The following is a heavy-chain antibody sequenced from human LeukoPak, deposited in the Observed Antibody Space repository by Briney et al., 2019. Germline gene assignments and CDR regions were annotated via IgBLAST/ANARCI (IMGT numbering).Heavy chain of an antibody. D-gene: IGHD2-2*01. V-gene: IGHV4-39*07. Sequence: PSETLSLTCTVSGGSISSSSYYWGWIRQPPGKGLEWIGSIYYSGSTYYNPSLKSRVTISVDTSKNQFSLKLSSVTAADTAVYYCARGGRGRIVVVPAAMKMGAFDIWGQGTMVTVSS. CDR2: IYYSGST. CDR3: ARGGRGRIVVVPAAMKMGAFDI. J-gene: IGHJ3*02. CDR1: GGSISSSSYY.